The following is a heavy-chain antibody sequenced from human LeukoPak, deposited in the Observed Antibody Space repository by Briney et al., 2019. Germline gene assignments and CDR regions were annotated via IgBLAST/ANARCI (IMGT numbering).Heavy chain of an antibody. V-gene: IGHV3-15*01. CDR3: TTDLDYGDYYRDY. J-gene: IGHJ4*02. CDR2: IKSKTDGGTT. D-gene: IGHD4-17*01. CDR1: GFTFSNAW. Sequence: GGSLRLSCAASGFTFSNAWMSWVRQAPGKGLEWGGRIKSKTDGGTTDYAAPVKGRFTISRDDSKNTLYLQMNSLKTEDTAVYYCTTDLDYGDYYRDYWGQGTLVTVSS.